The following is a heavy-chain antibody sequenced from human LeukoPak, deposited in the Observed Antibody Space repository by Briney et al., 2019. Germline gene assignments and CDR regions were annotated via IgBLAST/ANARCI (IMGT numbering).Heavy chain of an antibody. J-gene: IGHJ4*02. D-gene: IGHD6-6*01. CDR3: ARAVAARSWGSVDY. Sequence: ASVKVSCKASGYIFTGYYMHWVRQAPGQGLEWMGWINPNSGGTNYAQKFQGRVTMTRDTSISTAYMELSRLRSDDTAVYYCARAVAARSWGSVDYWGQGTLVTVSS. CDR2: INPNSGGT. CDR1: GYIFTGYY. V-gene: IGHV1-2*02.